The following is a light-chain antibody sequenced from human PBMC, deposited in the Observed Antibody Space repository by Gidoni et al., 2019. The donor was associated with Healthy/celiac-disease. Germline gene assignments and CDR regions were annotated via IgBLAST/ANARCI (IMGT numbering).Light chain of an antibody. CDR2: GAS. CDR3: QQYRT. CDR1: QSVSSSY. Sequence: EIVLTQSPGTLSLSPGERATLSCRASQSVSSSYLAWYQQKPGQAPRLLIYGASSRATGIPDRVSGSGSGTDFTLTISRLELEDFAVYYCQQYRTFGQGTKVEIK. V-gene: IGKV3-20*01. J-gene: IGKJ1*01.